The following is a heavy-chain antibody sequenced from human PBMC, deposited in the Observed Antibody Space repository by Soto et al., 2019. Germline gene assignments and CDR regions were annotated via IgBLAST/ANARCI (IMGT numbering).Heavy chain of an antibody. D-gene: IGHD2-15*01. CDR1: GYTFTSYA. CDR3: ARGEPIYCSGGSCYSGRADY. Sequence: GASVKVSCKASGYTFTSYAMHWVRQAPGQRLEWMGWINAGNGNTKYSQKFQGRVTITRDTSASTAYMELSSLRSEDTAVYYCARGEPIYCSGGSCYSGRADYWGQGTLVTVSS. J-gene: IGHJ4*02. V-gene: IGHV1-3*01. CDR2: INAGNGNT.